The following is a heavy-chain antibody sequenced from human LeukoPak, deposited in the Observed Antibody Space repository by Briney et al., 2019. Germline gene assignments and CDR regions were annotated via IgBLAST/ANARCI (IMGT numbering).Heavy chain of an antibody. D-gene: IGHD6-6*01. CDR2: VYYSGST. CDR1: GGSVSSGSYY. Sequence: PSETLSLTCTVSGGSVSSGSYYWSWIRQPPGKGLEWIGYVYYSGSTNYNPSLKSGVTISVDTSKNQFSLKLTSVTAADTAVYYCARSGSSGYYYGVDVWGQGTTVTVSS. V-gene: IGHV4-61*01. CDR3: ARSGSSGYYYGVDV. J-gene: IGHJ6*02.